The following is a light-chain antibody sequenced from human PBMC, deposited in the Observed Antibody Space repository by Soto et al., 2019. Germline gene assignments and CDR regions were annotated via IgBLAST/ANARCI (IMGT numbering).Light chain of an antibody. J-gene: IGKJ1*01. V-gene: IGKV1-5*01. CDR2: XAS. CDR1: LSLXSW. Sequence: IQMTQSASSLSASGGDSVIITCRASLSLXSWVAWYQQVPGKAPKPLIYXASILESGVPPRFSGSGSGTEFTITISSLQPDDSATYYCQQYHNYRTFGQGTKVDIK. CDR3: QQYHNYRT.